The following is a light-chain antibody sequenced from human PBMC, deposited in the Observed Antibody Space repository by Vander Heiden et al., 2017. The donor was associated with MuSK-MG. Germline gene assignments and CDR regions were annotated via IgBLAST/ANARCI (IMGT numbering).Light chain of an antibody. J-gene: IGKJ1*01. CDR2: DTS. CDR1: QSVGNSY. Sequence: VLTQSPATLSLSPGDRATLSCRASQSVGNSYLAWYQQKPGQAPRLLIYDTSRRATGIPNRFSGRGSGTDFTLTISRLEPEDFALYYCQQYGDSPQTFGQGTKVXI. CDR3: QQYGDSPQT. V-gene: IGKV3-20*01.